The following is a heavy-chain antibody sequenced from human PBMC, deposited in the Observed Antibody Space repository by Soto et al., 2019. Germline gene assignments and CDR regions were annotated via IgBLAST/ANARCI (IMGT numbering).Heavy chain of an antibody. V-gene: IGHV4-30-2*01. CDR3: ARGYTAMGYFDR. CDR2: IYQSGST. Sequence: SETLSLTCDVSGGSISRSGYSWSWIRQPPGKGLEWIGYIYQSGSTYYSPSLKSRVSISVDRSENQFFLKLRSLTAADTAVYYCARGYTAMGYFDRWGPGTLVTVSS. J-gene: IGHJ4*02. CDR1: GGSISRSGYS. D-gene: IGHD5-18*01.